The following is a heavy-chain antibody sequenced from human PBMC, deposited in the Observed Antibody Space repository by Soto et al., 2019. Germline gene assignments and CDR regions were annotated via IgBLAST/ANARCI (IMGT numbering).Heavy chain of an antibody. CDR3: ARTIAVAGTDY. CDR1: GDSISSSNYY. V-gene: IGHV4-39*01. Sequence: QLQLQESGPGLVRPSETLSLTCAVSGDSISSSNYYWGWIRQPPGKGLEWIGSIFYSGSTYYNPSLKSRVTISVDTSKNQFSLRLSSVTAADTAVYYCARTIAVAGTDYWGQGTLVTVSS. J-gene: IGHJ4*02. D-gene: IGHD6-19*01. CDR2: IFYSGST.